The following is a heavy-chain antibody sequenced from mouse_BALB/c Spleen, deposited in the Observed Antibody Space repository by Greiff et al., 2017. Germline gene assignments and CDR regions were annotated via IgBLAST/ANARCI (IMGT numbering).Heavy chain of an antibody. CDR1: GFSLTDYG. J-gene: IGHJ1*01. V-gene: IGHV2-6-5*01. CDR2: IWGGGST. D-gene: IGHD2-1*01. Sequence: VHLVESGPGLVAPSQSLSITCTVSGFSLTDYGVSWIRQPPGKGLEWLGVIWGGGSTYYNSALKSRLSISKDNSKSQVFLKMNSLQTDDTAMYYCAKHNYGNHWYFDVWGAGTTVTVSS. CDR3: AKHNYGNHWYFDV.